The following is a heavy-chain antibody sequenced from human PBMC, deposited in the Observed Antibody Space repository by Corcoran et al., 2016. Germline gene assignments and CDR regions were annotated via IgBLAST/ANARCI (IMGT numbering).Heavy chain of an antibody. CDR2: IYYNGNT. CDR1: GGSVRSGGYY. Sequence: QVQLQESGPGLVKPSETLSLTCTVSGGSVRSGGYYWSYIRQPPGKGLEWIGYIYYNGNTKYNPSLKSRVTISVDTSKNQFSLKLTSMTAADTAVYYCARATYYYYGMDVWGQGTTVNVCS. CDR3: ARATYYYYGMDV. V-gene: IGHV4-61*08. J-gene: IGHJ6*02.